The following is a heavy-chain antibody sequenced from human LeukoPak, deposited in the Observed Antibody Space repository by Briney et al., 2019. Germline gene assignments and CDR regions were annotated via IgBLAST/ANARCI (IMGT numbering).Heavy chain of an antibody. CDR3: ARGRRDGYNVWGY. V-gene: IGHV1-69*13. J-gene: IGHJ4*02. CDR2: IIPIFGTA. D-gene: IGHD5-24*01. CDR1: GGTFSSYA. Sequence: SVKVPCKASGGTFSSYAISWVRQAPGQGLEWMGGIIPIFGTANYAQKFQGRVTITADESTSTAYMELSSLRSEDTAVYYCARGRRDGYNVWGYWGQGTLVTVSS.